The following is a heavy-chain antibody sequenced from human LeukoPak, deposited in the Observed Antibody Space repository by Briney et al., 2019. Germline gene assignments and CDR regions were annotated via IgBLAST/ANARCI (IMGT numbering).Heavy chain of an antibody. D-gene: IGHD3-3*01. Sequence: SETLSLTCTVSGGSISSYYWSWIRQPPGKGLEWIGYIYYSGSTNYNPSLKSRVTISVDTSKNQFSLKLSSVTAADTAVYYCARDRGIFGVVTPERYYYYYMDVWGKGTTVTVSS. J-gene: IGHJ6*03. V-gene: IGHV4-59*12. CDR3: ARDRGIFGVVTPERYYYYYMDV. CDR2: IYYSGST. CDR1: GGSISSYY.